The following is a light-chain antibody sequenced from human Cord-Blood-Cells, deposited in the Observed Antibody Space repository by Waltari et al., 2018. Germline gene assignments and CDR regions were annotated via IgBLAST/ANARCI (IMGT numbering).Light chain of an antibody. V-gene: IGKV3-15*01. J-gene: IGKJ1*01. CDR3: QQYNNWPQT. CDR1: QSVSSN. CDR2: GAS. Sequence: EIVMTQSPATLSVSPGERATLSCRASQSVSSNLAWYQHKPGQAPRLLIYGASTRATGIPARFSGSGSGTEFTLTISSLQSEDVAVYYCQQYNNWPQTFGQGTKVEIK.